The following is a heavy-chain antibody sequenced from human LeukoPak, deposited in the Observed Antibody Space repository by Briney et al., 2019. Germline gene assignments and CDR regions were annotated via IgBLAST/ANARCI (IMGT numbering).Heavy chain of an antibody. D-gene: IGHD6-13*01. Sequence: PSETLSLTRTVSVGSIRRYSWGSIRQPPRRGVECIGYIYYSGSINYNPSLKSRDTISVDTSKNQFSLKLSSVSAADTAVYYCAKIAAGGRQYFELWGGGTLVTVP. CDR3: AKIAAGGRQYFEL. CDR1: VGSIRRYS. CDR2: IYYSGSI. J-gene: IGHJ2*01. V-gene: IGHV4-59*01.